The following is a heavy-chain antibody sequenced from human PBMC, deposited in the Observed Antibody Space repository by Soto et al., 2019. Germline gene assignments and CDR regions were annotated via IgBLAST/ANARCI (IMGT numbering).Heavy chain of an antibody. J-gene: IGHJ4*02. V-gene: IGHV4-39*01. Sequence: PSETLSLTCTVSSGSISVTNVFWGWVRQPPGKGLEWIGNIDYSGTAYFSPSLATRVTFHVDTSKNQFSLTLYSVTAADTAVYYCARITGSHLDYWGPGILVTVSS. CDR2: IDYSGTA. D-gene: IGHD1-20*01. CDR1: SGSISVTNVF. CDR3: ARITGSHLDY.